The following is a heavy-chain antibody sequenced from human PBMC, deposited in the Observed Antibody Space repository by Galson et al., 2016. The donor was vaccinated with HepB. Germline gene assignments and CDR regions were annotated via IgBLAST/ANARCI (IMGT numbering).Heavy chain of an antibody. Sequence: SLRLSCAASGFIFSDHYMSWIRQAPGKGLEWVSYISTTGNTIYDADSVKGRFTISRDNAKNTLYLRMNNLRVEDTAMYYFASLPGISVPGPYWGQGTLVAVSS. J-gene: IGHJ4*02. D-gene: IGHD6-19*01. CDR2: ISTTGNTI. CDR3: ASLPGISVPGPY. V-gene: IGHV3-11*04. CDR1: GFIFSDHY.